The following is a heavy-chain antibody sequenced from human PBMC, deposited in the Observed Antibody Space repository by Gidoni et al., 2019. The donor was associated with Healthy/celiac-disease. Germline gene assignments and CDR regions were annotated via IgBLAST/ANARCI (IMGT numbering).Heavy chain of an antibody. CDR3: AKDRGLYSGSYGGMNY. J-gene: IGHJ4*02. CDR1: GFTFSSYG. D-gene: IGHD1-26*01. V-gene: IGHV3-30*18. Sequence: QVQLVESGGGVVQPGRSLRLSCAASGFTFSSYGMHWVRQAPGKGLEWVAVISYDGSNKYYADSVKGRFTISRDNSKNTLYLQMNSLRAEDTAVYYCAKDRGLYSGSYGGMNYWGQGTLVTVSS. CDR2: ISYDGSNK.